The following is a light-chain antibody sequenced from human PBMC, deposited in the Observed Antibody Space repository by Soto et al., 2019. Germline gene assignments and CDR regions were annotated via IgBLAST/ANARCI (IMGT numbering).Light chain of an antibody. CDR3: QQYGSSPPNT. CDR1: QSVSSSY. V-gene: IGKV3-20*01. CDR2: GAS. Sequence: EIVLTQSPGTLSLSPGERATLSCRASQSVSSSYLAWYQQKPGQAPRLLIYGASSRATGIPDRFSGSWSGTEFTLTISRLEPEDFAVYYCQQYGSSPPNTFGQGTKLEIK. J-gene: IGKJ2*01.